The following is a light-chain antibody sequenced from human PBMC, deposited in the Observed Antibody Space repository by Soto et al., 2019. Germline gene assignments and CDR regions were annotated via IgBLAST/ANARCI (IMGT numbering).Light chain of an antibody. V-gene: IGKV3-20*01. CDR2: GAS. CDR3: QQYGSSPLT. Sequence: DIVLTQSPGTLSLSPGERATLSCRASQSVSSSYLAWYQQKPGQAPRLLIYGASIRATGIPDRFSGSGSGTDFTLTISRLEAEDFAVYYCQQYGSSPLTFGGGTKVEI. J-gene: IGKJ4*01. CDR1: QSVSSSY.